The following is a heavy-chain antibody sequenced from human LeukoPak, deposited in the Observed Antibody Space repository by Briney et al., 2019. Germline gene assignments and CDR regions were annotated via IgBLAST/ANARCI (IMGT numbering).Heavy chain of an antibody. J-gene: IGHJ4*02. Sequence: GASVKVSRKASGYTFTSYDINWVRQATGQGLEWMGWMNPNSGNTGYAQKFQGRVTITRNTSISTAYMELSSLRSEDTAVYYCARVYSGSYLPDYWGQGTLVTVSS. CDR1: GYTFTSYD. CDR2: MNPNSGNT. CDR3: ARVYSGSYLPDY. V-gene: IGHV1-8*03. D-gene: IGHD1-26*01.